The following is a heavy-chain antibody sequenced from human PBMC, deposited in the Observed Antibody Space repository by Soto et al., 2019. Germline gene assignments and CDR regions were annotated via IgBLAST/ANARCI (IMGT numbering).Heavy chain of an antibody. CDR3: ARGNKGPGHYGPGSQGWYGP. CDR1: GGTFISHA. D-gene: IGHD3-10*01. Sequence: QLQLVQSGAEVKKPGSSVRVSCKVSGGTFISHAINWLRQAPGQGLEWMGVIIPVTETPNNAEKFQGRLTITADKSTTTVYMELSSLTLDATAVYFCARGNKGPGHYGPGSQGWYGPWGQGTLVTVAS. V-gene: IGHV1-69*06. J-gene: IGHJ5*02. CDR2: IIPVTETP.